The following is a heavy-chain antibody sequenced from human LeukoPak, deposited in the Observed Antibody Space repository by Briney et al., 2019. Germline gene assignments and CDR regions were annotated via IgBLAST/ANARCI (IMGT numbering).Heavy chain of an antibody. CDR2: INHSGST. CDR3: ARHLYCSGGSCYFDH. V-gene: IGHV4-34*01. CDR1: GGSFSGYY. J-gene: IGHJ4*02. Sequence: PSETLSLTCAVYGGSFSGYYWSWIRQPPGKGLEWIGEINHSGSTNYNPSLKSRVTISVDTSKNQFSLKLSSVTAADTAVYYCARHLYCSGGSCYFDHWGQGTLVTVSS. D-gene: IGHD2-15*01.